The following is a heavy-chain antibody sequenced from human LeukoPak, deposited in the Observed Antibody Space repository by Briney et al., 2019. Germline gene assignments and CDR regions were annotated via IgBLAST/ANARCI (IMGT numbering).Heavy chain of an antibody. CDR2: IYYGGT. V-gene: IGHV4-38-2*02. J-gene: IGHJ5*02. Sequence: SETLSLTCAVSGYSIISGYHWAWIRQPPGKGLEWIGSIYYGGTNYNPSLRGRVTILMDTSKNQFSLELSSVTASDTAVYFCARDDYSNYGHHWGQGKLVTVSS. CDR1: GYSIISGYH. CDR3: ARDDYSNYGHH. D-gene: IGHD4-11*01.